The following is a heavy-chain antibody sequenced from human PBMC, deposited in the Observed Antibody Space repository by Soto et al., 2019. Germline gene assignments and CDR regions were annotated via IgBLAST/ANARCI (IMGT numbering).Heavy chain of an antibody. CDR3: ARSPVPGIAAAGPDAFDI. J-gene: IGHJ3*02. D-gene: IGHD6-13*01. V-gene: IGHV4-30-4*01. CDR1: GGSISSGDYY. Sequence: QVQLQESGPGLVKPSQTLSLTCTVSGGSISSGDYYWSWIRQPPGKGLEWIGYIYYSGRTYYNPSLQSRVTISVDTSKNQSSLKLSSVTAADTAVYYCARSPVPGIAAAGPDAFDIWGQGTMVTVSS. CDR2: IYYSGRT.